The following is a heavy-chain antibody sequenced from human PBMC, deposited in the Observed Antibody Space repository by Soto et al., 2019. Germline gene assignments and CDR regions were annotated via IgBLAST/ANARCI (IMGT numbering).Heavy chain of an antibody. D-gene: IGHD4-17*01. CDR2: MNPNSGNT. J-gene: IGHJ4*02. V-gene: IGHV1-8*01. CDR1: GYTFTSYD. CDR3: ARTLYGDNVDY. Sequence: QVQLVRSGAEVKKPGASVKVSCKASGYTFTSYDINWVRQATGQGLEWMGWMNPNSGNTGYAQKFQGRVTMXRNTSXXTAXMXLXXXXSEDTAVYYCARTLYGDNVDYWGQGTLVTVSS.